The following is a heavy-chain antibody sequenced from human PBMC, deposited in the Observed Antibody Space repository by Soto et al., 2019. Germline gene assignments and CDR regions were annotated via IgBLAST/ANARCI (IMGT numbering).Heavy chain of an antibody. J-gene: IGHJ3*02. Sequence: EVQLLESGGGLVQPGGSLRLSCAASGFNFGAYAMSWVRQAPGKGLEWVSGLVGSGDSIFYAASVRGRFTVSRDNSKNTLFLEMNSLRAEDTAVYYCAKDGIANNGVWEALDMWGQGTKVTVS. V-gene: IGHV3-23*01. CDR2: LVGSGDSI. CDR1: GFNFGAYA. D-gene: IGHD2-8*01. CDR3: AKDGIANNGVWEALDM.